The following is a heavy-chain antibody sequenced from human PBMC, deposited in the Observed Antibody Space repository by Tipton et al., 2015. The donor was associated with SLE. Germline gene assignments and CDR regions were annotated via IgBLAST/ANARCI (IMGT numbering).Heavy chain of an antibody. CDR1: GFTFSSYG. J-gene: IGHJ6*03. CDR2: IKQDGSEK. Sequence: GSLRLSCAASGFTFSSYGMHWVRQAPGKGLEWVANIKQDGSEKYYVDSVKGRFTISRDNAKNSLYVQMNSLRTEDTALYYCARPGADAGDGGKWDYYYYYMDVWGKGTTVTVSS. D-gene: IGHD3-10*01. V-gene: IGHV3-7*01. CDR3: ARPGADAGDGGKWDYYYYYMDV.